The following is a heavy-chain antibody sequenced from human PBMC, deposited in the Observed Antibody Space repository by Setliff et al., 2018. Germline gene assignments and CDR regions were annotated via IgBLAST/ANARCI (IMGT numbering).Heavy chain of an antibody. Sequence: ASVKVSCKTSGYSFTVFGISWVRQAPGQGLEWMGWNSPYYGSTNYAQKFQGRVTMTTDTSTSTAYMELTSLTSDDTALYYCVRGQGPKTVVAIPFDHWGQGTLVTV. J-gene: IGHJ4*02. CDR1: GYSFTVFG. CDR2: NSPYYGST. V-gene: IGHV1-18*01. D-gene: IGHD3-22*01. CDR3: VRGQGPKTVVAIPFDH.